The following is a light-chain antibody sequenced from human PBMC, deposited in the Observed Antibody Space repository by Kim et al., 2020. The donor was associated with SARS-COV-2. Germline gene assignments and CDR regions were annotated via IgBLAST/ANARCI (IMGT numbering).Light chain of an antibody. J-gene: IGLJ3*02. CDR2: QDT. V-gene: IGLV3-1*01. CDR1: KLGDKY. Sequence: SYELTQPPSVSVSPGQTASITCSGDKLGDKYVCWYQQKPGQSPAPVIFQDTKRPSGIPERFSGSKSGNTATLTISGTQPTDEAYYYCQVWDSCTKGVFGGGTRVTVL. CDR3: QVWDSCTKGV.